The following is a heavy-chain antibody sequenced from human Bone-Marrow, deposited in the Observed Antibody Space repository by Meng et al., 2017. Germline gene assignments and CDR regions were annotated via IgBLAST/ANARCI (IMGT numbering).Heavy chain of an antibody. CDR2: IKSDGISA. CDR3: ARDGGSGAYGAFDI. V-gene: IGHV3-74*01. Sequence: GESLKISCAASGFTFSDYYMGWIRQAPGKGLAWVSRIKSDGISASYADSVKGRFTFSRDNAKNTLYLQMSSLGPEDTAVYYCARDGGSGAYGAFDIWGQGRMVTVSS. D-gene: IGHD3-16*01. J-gene: IGHJ3*02. CDR1: GFTFSDYY.